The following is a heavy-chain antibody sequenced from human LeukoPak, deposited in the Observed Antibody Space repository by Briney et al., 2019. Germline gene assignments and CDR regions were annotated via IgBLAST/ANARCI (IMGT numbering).Heavy chain of an antibody. V-gene: IGHV4-38-2*02. CDR1: GYSISSGYY. CDR3: ARVNYYDTKGNFDY. D-gene: IGHD3-22*01. Sequence: SETLSLTCTVSGYSISSGYYWGWIRQPPGKGLEWIGSIYHSGSTYYNPSLKSRVTISVDTSKNQFSLKLSSVTAADTAVYYCARVNYYDTKGNFDYWGQGTLVTVSS. J-gene: IGHJ4*02. CDR2: IYHSGST.